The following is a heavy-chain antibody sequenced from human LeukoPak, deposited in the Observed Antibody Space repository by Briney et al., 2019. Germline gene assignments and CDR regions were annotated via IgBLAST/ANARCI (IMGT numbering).Heavy chain of an antibody. J-gene: IGHJ6*03. CDR1: GGTFSSYA. CDR3: ARHPGIAVAGTMGYYYMDV. V-gene: IGHV1-69*05. Sequence: SVKVSCKASGGTFSSYAISWVRQAPGQGLEWMGGIIPIFGTANCAQKFQGRVTITTDESTSTAYMELSSLRSEDTAVYYCARHPGIAVAGTMGYYYMDVWGKGTTVTVSS. D-gene: IGHD6-19*01. CDR2: IIPIFGTA.